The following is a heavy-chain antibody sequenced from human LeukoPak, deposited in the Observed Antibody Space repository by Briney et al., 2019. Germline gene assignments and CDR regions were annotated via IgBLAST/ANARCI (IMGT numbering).Heavy chain of an antibody. Sequence: GGSLRLSCAASGFTFSSYGMTWVRQAPGKGLEWVSYISSSSSYIYYADSVKGRFTIPRDNAKNSLYLQMNSLRAEDTAVYYCAGSGWDDEAGSIDAFDIWGQGTMVTVSS. CDR3: AGSGWDDEAGSIDAFDI. D-gene: IGHD6-19*01. CDR2: ISSSSSYI. V-gene: IGHV3-21*05. J-gene: IGHJ3*02. CDR1: GFTFSSYG.